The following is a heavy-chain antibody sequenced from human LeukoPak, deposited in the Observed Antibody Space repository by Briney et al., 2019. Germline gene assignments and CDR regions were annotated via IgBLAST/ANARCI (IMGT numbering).Heavy chain of an antibody. V-gene: IGHV4-59*01. Sequence: SETLPLTCCVSGGSISSYYWSWIRQSPGKGLEWIGYIHDSDNTYYSPSLKSRVTISVDTSKNQFSLRVNSMTAADTAVYYCARGRRTIFGVVTPHFAYWGQGTLVTVSS. CDR1: GGSISSYY. D-gene: IGHD3-3*01. J-gene: IGHJ4*02. CDR2: IHDSDNT. CDR3: ARGRRTIFGVVTPHFAY.